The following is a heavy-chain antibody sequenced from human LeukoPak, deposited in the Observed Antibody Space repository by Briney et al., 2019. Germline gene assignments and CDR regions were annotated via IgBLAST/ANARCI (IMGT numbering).Heavy chain of an antibody. Sequence: SETLSLTCAVYGGPFSGYYWSWIRQPPGKGLEWIGEINHSGSTNYNPSLKSRVTISVDTSKNQFSLKLSSVTAADTAVYYCARDNTVTTRKVAFDIWGQGTMVTVSS. CDR1: GGPFSGYY. CDR2: INHSGST. J-gene: IGHJ3*02. CDR3: ARDNTVTTRKVAFDI. D-gene: IGHD4-17*01. V-gene: IGHV4-34*01.